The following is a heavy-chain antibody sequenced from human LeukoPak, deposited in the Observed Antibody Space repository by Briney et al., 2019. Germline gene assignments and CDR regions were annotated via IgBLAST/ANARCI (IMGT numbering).Heavy chain of an antibody. CDR3: ARGATRTSPFDY. CDR2: INPNSGGT. Sequence: ASVKVSCKASGYTFTGYYMHWVRQAPGQGLEWMGWINPNSGGTNYAQKFQGRVTMTRDTSISAAYMELSRLRSDDTAVYYCARGATRTSPFDYWGQGTLVTVSS. D-gene: IGHD5-12*01. J-gene: IGHJ4*02. CDR1: GYTFTGYY. V-gene: IGHV1-2*02.